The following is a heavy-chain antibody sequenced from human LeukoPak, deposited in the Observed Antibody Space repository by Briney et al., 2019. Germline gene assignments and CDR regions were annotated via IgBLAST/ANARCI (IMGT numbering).Heavy chain of an antibody. J-gene: IGHJ4*02. CDR2: IYYSGST. V-gene: IGHV4-59*08. Sequence: SESLSLTCTVSGGSISSYYWSWIRQPPGKGLEWIGYIYYSGSTNYNPSLKSRVTISVDTSKNQFSLKLSSVTAADTAVYYCARHGIAAAGPWAMYYFDYWGQGTLVTVSS. CDR1: GGSISSYY. CDR3: ARHGIAAAGPWAMYYFDY. D-gene: IGHD6-13*01.